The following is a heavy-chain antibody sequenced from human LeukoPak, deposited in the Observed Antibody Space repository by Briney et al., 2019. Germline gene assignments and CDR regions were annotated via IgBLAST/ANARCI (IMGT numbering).Heavy chain of an antibody. CDR3: ARGLGADCSSTSCYRFLNRPRNWFDP. V-gene: IGHV4-34*01. J-gene: IGHJ5*02. Sequence: SETLSLTCAVYGGSFSGYYWSWIRQPPGKGLEWIGEINHSGSTNYNPSLKSRVTISVDTSKNQFSLKLSSVTAADTAVYYCARGLGADCSSTSCYRFLNRPRNWFDPWGQGTLVTVSS. CDR1: GGSFSGYY. D-gene: IGHD2-2*02. CDR2: INHSGST.